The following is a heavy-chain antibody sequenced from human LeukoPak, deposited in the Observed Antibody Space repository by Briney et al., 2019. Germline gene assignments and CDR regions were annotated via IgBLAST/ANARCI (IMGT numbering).Heavy chain of an antibody. CDR1: GCTFTNAG. Sequence: GGSLRLSWAAAGCTFTNAGMNWVRRAPGKGLEWGGRIKSKTDGGTTDYAAPVKGRFTITRDDSKNTLYLQMNSLKTEDTAVYYCTTTPTKYYDFWSAYNDYWGQGTLVTVSS. CDR2: IKSKTDGGTT. CDR3: TTTPTKYYDFWSAYNDY. J-gene: IGHJ4*02. V-gene: IGHV3-15*07. D-gene: IGHD3-3*01.